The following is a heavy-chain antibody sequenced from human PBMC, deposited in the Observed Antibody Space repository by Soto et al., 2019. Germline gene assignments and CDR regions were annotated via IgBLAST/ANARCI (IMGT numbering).Heavy chain of an antibody. CDR1: GFTFSNAW. V-gene: IGHV3-15*07. CDR3: TTDVVVVASNWFDP. J-gene: IGHJ5*02. CDR2: IKSKTHGGTT. Sequence: GGSLRLSCAASGFTFSNAWMNWVRQAPGKGLEWVGRIKSKTHGGTTDYAGPVKGRFTISREDSINTLYLQMNSLKTEDTAVYYCTTDVVVVASNWFDPWGQGTLVTVSS. D-gene: IGHD2-15*01.